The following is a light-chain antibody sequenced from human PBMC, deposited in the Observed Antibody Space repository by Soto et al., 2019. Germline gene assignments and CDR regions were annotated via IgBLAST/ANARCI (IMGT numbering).Light chain of an antibody. J-gene: IGLJ1*01. V-gene: IGLV2-14*01. CDR1: SSDVGGYNY. Sequence: QSVLTQPASVSGSPGQSITISCTGTSSDVGGYNYVSWYQQHPGKAPKLMIYDVSNRHSGVSNRFSGSKSGNTASLTISGLQAEDEADYYCSSYTSSSTLYVFGTGTQLTVL. CDR2: DVS. CDR3: SSYTSSSTLYV.